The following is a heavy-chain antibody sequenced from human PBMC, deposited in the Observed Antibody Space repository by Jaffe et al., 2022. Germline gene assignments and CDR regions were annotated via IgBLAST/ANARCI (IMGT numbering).Heavy chain of an antibody. CDR1: GGSVSSGSYY. J-gene: IGHJ4*02. CDR3: AREHHVDIVATSYGD. Sequence: QVQLQESGPGLVKPSETLSLTCTVSGGSVSSGSYYWSWIRQPPGKGLEWIGYIYYSGSTNYNPSLKSRVTISVDTSKNQFSLKLSSVTAADTAVYYCAREHHVDIVATSYGDWGQGTLVTVSS. V-gene: IGHV4-61*01. D-gene: IGHD5-12*01. CDR2: IYYSGST.